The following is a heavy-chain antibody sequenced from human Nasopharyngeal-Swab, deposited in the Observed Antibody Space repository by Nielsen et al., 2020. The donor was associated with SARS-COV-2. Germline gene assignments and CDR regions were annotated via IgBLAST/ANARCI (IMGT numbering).Heavy chain of an antibody. CDR3: ARFRSGSSDFDY. CDR2: IYPVDSDT. D-gene: IGHD1-26*01. Sequence: KVSYKGSGYTFTNYWLGWVRQLPGTGLESMGVIYPVDSDTRYSPSFQGQVTISADKSISTTYLQWSSLKASDTAMYYCARFRSGSSDFDYWGQGTLVTVSS. V-gene: IGHV5-51*01. J-gene: IGHJ4*02. CDR1: GYTFTNYW.